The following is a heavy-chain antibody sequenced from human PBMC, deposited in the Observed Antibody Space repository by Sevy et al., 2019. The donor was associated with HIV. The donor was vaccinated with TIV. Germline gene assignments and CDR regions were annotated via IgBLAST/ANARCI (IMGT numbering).Heavy chain of an antibody. CDR2: IKQDGSEK. CDR1: GFTFSSYW. J-gene: IGHJ5*02. CDR3: ARDFFTIFGVVITEGWFDP. V-gene: IGHV3-7*01. Sequence: GGSLRLSCAASGFTFSSYWMSWVRQAPGKGLEWVANIKQDGSEKYYVDSVKGRFTISRDNAKNSLYLQMNSLRAEDTAVYYCARDFFTIFGVVITEGWFDPWGQGTLVTVSS. D-gene: IGHD3-3*01.